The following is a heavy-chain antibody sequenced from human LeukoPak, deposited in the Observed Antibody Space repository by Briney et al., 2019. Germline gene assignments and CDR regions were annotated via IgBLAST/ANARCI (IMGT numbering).Heavy chain of an antibody. V-gene: IGHV3-74*01. D-gene: IGHD2/OR15-2a*01. Sequence: GGSLRLSCAASGFTFSSYWMHWVRQAPGEGLVWVSRIDSDGRTTNYADSVKGRFTTSRDDAQNTLYLQMNSLRAEDTAVYYCARNIGWYFDLWGRGTLVTVSS. J-gene: IGHJ2*01. CDR1: GFTFSSYW. CDR2: IDSDGRTT. CDR3: ARNIGWYFDL.